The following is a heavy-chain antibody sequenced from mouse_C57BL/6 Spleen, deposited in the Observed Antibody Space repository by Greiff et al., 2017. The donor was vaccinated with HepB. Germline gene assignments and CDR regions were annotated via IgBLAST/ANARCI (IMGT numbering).Heavy chain of an antibody. Sequence: VQVVESGAELARPGASVKMSCKASGYTFTSYTMHWVKQRPGQGLEWIGYINPSSGYTKYNQKFKDKATLTADKSSSTAYMQLSSLTSEDSAVYYCARYGYDGDFDYWGQGTTLTVSS. D-gene: IGHD2-2*01. CDR2: INPSSGYT. CDR3: ARYGYDGDFDY. CDR1: GYTFTSYT. J-gene: IGHJ2*01. V-gene: IGHV1-4*01.